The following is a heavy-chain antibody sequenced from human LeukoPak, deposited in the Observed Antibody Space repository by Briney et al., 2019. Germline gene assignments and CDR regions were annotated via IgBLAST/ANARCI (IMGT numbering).Heavy chain of an antibody. CDR1: GYSFTNYW. CDR2: IYPGDSDT. Sequence: GESLEISCKGSGYSFTNYWIGWVRQMPGKGLGWMGIIYPGDSDTRYSPSFQGQVTISAAKSISTAYLQWSSLKASDTAMYYCATLSSSNDYYYYYMDVWGKGTTVTVSS. D-gene: IGHD2-8*01. J-gene: IGHJ6*03. V-gene: IGHV5-51*01. CDR3: ATLSSSNDYYYYYMDV.